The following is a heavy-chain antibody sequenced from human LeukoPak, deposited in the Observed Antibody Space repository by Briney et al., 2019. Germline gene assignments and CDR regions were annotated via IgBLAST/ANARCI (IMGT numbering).Heavy chain of an antibody. Sequence: GGSLRLSCAASGFTFSSHGMSWVRQAPGKGLEWVSTISGSGDNTYYADSVKGRFTISRDNSKNTLYLQMNSLRAEDTAVYYCARQGRNWFDPWGQGTLVTVSS. V-gene: IGHV3-23*01. J-gene: IGHJ5*02. CDR3: ARQGRNWFDP. CDR2: ISGSGDNT. CDR1: GFTFSSHG.